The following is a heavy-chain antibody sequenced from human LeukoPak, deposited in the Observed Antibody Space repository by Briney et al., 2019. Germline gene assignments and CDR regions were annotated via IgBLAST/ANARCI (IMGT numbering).Heavy chain of an antibody. CDR1: GFTVSSNY. D-gene: IGHD4-17*01. J-gene: IGHJ4*02. CDR3: AREAVTRIYFDY. V-gene: IGHV3-53*01. CDR2: IFSGGST. Sequence: GGSLRLSCAASGFTVSSNYMSWVRQAPGKGLEWVSIIFSGGSTYYADSVKGRFTISRDNSKNTLYLQMNSLRAEDTAVYYCAREAVTRIYFDYWGQGTLVTVSS.